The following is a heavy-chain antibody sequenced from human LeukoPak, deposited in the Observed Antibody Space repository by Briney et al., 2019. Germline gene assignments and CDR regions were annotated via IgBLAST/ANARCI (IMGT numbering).Heavy chain of an antibody. V-gene: IGHV1-18*01. Sequence: ASVKVSCKASGYTFTSYGISWVRQAPGQGLEWMGWISAYNGNTNYVRKLQGRVTMTTDTSTSTAYMELRSLRADDTAVYYCARDSMVTNVNDAFDIWGQGTMVTVSS. J-gene: IGHJ3*02. CDR2: ISAYNGNT. CDR1: GYTFTSYG. CDR3: ARDSMVTNVNDAFDI. D-gene: IGHD3-10*01.